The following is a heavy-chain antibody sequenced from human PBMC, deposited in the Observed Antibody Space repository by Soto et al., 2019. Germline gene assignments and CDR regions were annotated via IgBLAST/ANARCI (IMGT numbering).Heavy chain of an antibody. V-gene: IGHV1-18*01. Sequence: QVHLVQSGAEVKKPGASVKVSCKASGYTFTSYGITWVRQAPGQGLEWMGWISAQNGNTDYAQKLQDRVIVTRDTSTSTAYMELRSLISDDTAVYYCARGRYGDYWGQGALVTVSS. CDR2: ISAQNGNT. D-gene: IGHD1-1*01. J-gene: IGHJ4*02. CDR1: GYTFTSYG. CDR3: ARGRYGDY.